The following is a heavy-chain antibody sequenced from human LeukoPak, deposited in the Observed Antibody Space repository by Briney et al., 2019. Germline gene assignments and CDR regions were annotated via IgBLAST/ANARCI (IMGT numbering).Heavy chain of an antibody. CDR3: ARFHRGYEPQAADY. J-gene: IGHJ4*02. V-gene: IGHV3-21*01. CDR1: GFTFSSYS. D-gene: IGHD5-12*01. Sequence: GGSLRLSCAASGFTFSSYSMNWVRQAPGKGLEWVSSISSSSSYIYYADSVKGRFTISRDNAKNSLYLQMNSLRAEDTAVYYCARFHRGYEPQAADYWGQGTLVTVSS. CDR2: ISSSSSYI.